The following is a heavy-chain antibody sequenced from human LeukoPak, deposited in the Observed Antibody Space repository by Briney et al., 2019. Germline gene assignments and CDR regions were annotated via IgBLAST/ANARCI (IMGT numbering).Heavy chain of an antibody. CDR1: GFSVSIYY. CDR3: ARGKSSGWNFDY. J-gene: IGHJ4*02. V-gene: IGHV3-66*02. D-gene: IGHD6-19*01. CDR2: IYSDGST. Sequence: GGSLRLSCAASGFSVSIYYMTWVRQAPGKELEWVSLIYSDGSTGYADSVKGRFTISRDNFKNTLYLQMNSLTAEDTAMYYCARGKSSGWNFDYWGQGSLVTVSS.